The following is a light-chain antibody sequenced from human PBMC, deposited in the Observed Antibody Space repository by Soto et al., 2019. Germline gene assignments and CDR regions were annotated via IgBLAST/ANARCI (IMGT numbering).Light chain of an antibody. CDR1: QSISSW. V-gene: IGKV1-5*01. CDR2: DAS. CDR3: QQYQIDWT. J-gene: IGKJ1*01. Sequence: GDRVTITCRASQSISSWLAWYQQKPGKAPKLLIYDASSLESGVPSRFSGSGSGTEFTLTISSLQPDDFATYYCQQYQIDWTFGQGTKVDIK.